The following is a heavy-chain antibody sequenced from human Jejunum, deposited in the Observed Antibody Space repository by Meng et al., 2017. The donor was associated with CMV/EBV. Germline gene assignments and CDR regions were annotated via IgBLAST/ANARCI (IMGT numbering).Heavy chain of an antibody. Sequence: PPQESGPGLVKPSETLSLTCTGSGGSISSNGYYWDWVRQPPGKGLEWIGAIYHSGSTSYNPSLQSRVTMFVDTSKNQFSLMLTSVTATDTAVYYCARRRGGSGRDCWGQGTLVTVSS. D-gene: IGHD3-10*01. J-gene: IGHJ4*02. CDR2: IYHSGST. CDR3: ARRRGGSGRDC. V-gene: IGHV4-39*01. CDR1: GGSISSNGYY.